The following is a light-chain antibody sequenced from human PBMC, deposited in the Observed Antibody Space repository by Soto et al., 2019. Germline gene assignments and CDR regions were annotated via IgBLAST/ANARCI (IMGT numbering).Light chain of an antibody. Sequence: QSVLTQPPSASGTPGQRVTISCSGSSSNIGSDYVFWYQHLPGTAPKLLIYRNNQRPSGVPARFSGSKSGTSASLAICGLRSEDDGDYYCAAWDDSLDDVVFGGGTKVTVL. CDR1: SSNIGSDY. CDR3: AAWDDSLDDVV. CDR2: RNN. J-gene: IGLJ2*01. V-gene: IGLV1-47*01.